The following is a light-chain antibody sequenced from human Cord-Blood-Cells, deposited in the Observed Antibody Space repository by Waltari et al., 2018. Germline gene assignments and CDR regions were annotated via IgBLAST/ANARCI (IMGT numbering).Light chain of an antibody. CDR1: QGISSA. Sequence: AIQLTQSPSSLSASVGDSVTITCRASQGISSALAWYQQKPGKAPNLLIYDATSLESGVPSRFSGSGSGTDVTLTISSLQPEDFATYYCQQFNSYPQTFGQGTKVEIK. CDR2: DAT. CDR3: QQFNSYPQT. V-gene: IGKV1-13*02. J-gene: IGKJ1*01.